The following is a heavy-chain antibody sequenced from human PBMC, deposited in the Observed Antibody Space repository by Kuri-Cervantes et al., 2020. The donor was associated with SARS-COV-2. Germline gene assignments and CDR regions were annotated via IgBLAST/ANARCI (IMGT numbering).Heavy chain of an antibody. Sequence: SETLSLTCTVSGGSISSSSYYWGWIRQPPGKGLEWIGTISYSGSTNYNPSLKSRVTISVDTSKNQFPLKLSSVTAADTAVYYCARPLVGAYDAFDIWGQGTMVTVSS. D-gene: IGHD1-26*01. J-gene: IGHJ3*02. CDR2: ISYSGST. V-gene: IGHV4-39*06. CDR1: GGSISSSSYY. CDR3: ARPLVGAYDAFDI.